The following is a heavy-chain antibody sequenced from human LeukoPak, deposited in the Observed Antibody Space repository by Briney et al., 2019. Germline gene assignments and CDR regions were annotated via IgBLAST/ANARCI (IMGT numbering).Heavy chain of an antibody. V-gene: IGHV1-8*01. CDR3: ARDYDFWSGTSGFDP. CDR2: MNPNSGNT. CDR1: GYTFTSYD. D-gene: IGHD3-3*01. Sequence: ASVKVSCKASGYTFTSYDINWVRQATGQGLEWMGWMNPNSGNTGYAQKFQGRVTMTRNTSISTAYMELSSLRSEDTAVYYCARDYDFWSGTSGFDPWGQGTLVTVSS. J-gene: IGHJ5*02.